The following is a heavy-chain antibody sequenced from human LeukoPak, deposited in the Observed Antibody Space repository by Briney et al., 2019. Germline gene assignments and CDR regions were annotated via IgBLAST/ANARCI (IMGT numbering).Heavy chain of an antibody. Sequence: GGSLRLSCAASGFTFSSYSMRWVRQAPGKGLEWVSSISSSSRYIYYTDSLKGRFTISRDNAKNSLYLQMNSLRAEDTAVYYCARDGYYDSSGPQDGAFDIWGQGTMVTVSS. CDR3: ARDGYYDSSGPQDGAFDI. D-gene: IGHD3-22*01. CDR1: GFTFSSYS. CDR2: ISSSSRYI. J-gene: IGHJ3*02. V-gene: IGHV3-21*01.